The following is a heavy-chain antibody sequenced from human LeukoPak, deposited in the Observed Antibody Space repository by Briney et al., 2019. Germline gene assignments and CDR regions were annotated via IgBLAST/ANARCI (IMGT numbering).Heavy chain of an antibody. J-gene: IGHJ4*02. V-gene: IGHV3-23*01. CDR2: ISGSGGST. D-gene: IGHD3-22*01. CDR3: AKRGVVIRVILVGFHKEAYYFDS. Sequence: GGSLRLSCAVSGITLNNYGMRWVRPAPGKGLEWVAVISGSGGSTDYADSVKGRFTISRANPKNTLYLQMNILRAEDTAVYFCAKRGVVIRVILVGFHKEAYYFDSWGQGALVTVSS. CDR1: GITLNNYG.